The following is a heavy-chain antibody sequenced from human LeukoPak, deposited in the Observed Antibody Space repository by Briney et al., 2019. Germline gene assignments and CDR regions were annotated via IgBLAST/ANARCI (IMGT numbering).Heavy chain of an antibody. CDR2: IYYSGST. CDR3: ARGELPWGWYRNAFDI. Sequence: SETLSLTCTVSGGSISSYYWSWIRQPPGKGLEWIGYIYYSGSTNYNPSLKSRVTISVDTSKNQFSLKLSSVTAADTAVYYCARGELPWGWYRNAFDIWGQGTMVTVSS. CDR1: GGSISSYY. V-gene: IGHV4-59*01. D-gene: IGHD6-19*01. J-gene: IGHJ3*02.